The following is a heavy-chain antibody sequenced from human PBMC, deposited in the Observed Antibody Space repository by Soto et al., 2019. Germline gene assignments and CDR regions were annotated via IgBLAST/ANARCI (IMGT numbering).Heavy chain of an antibody. CDR1: GFTFSSYA. V-gene: IGHV3-23*01. CDR3: AKGSYGSGSYYNSNWFDP. CDR2: ISGSGGST. D-gene: IGHD3-10*01. J-gene: IGHJ5*02. Sequence: PGGSLRLSCAASGFTFSSYAMSWVRQAPGKGLEWVSAISGSGGSTYYADSVKGRFTISRDNSKNTLYLQMNSLRAEDTAVYYCAKGSYGSGSYYNSNWFDPWGQGTLVTVSS.